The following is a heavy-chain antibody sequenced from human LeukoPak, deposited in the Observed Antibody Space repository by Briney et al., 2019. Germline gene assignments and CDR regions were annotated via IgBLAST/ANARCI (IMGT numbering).Heavy chain of an antibody. Sequence: ASVKVSCKASGYTFTGYGISWVRQAPGQGLEWMGWISAYNGNTNYAQKLQGRVTMTTDTSTSTAYMELRSLRSDDTAVYYCAREYRVSGYDITSAKSSWFDPWGQGTLVTVSS. CDR1: GYTFTGYG. CDR3: AREYRVSGYDITSAKSSWFDP. CDR2: ISAYNGNT. J-gene: IGHJ5*02. D-gene: IGHD5-12*01. V-gene: IGHV1-18*01.